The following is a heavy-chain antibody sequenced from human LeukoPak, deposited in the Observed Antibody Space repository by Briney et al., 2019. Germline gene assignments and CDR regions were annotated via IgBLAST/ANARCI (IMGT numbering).Heavy chain of an antibody. J-gene: IGHJ3*02. D-gene: IGHD2-2*01. V-gene: IGHV4-34*01. CDR2: INHSGST. Sequence: SETLSLTCAVYGGSFSGYYWSWIRQPPGKGLEWIGEINHSGSTNYNPSLKSRVTISVDTSKNQFSLKLSSVTAADTAVYYCARGIGYCSSTSCYLGAFDIWGQGTMATVSS. CDR1: GGSFSGYY. CDR3: ARGIGYCSSTSCYLGAFDI.